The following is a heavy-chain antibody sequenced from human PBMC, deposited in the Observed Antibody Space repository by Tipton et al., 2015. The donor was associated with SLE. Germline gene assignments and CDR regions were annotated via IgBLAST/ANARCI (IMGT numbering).Heavy chain of an antibody. CDR3: ARQSRLRGTIDFDA. CDR2: IKGDGSET. D-gene: IGHD3-10*01. V-gene: IGHV3-7*01. CDR1: IFSLNDFW. J-gene: IGHJ4*02. Sequence: SLRLSCVASIFSLNDFWMTWVRQAPGKGLEWVATIKGDGSETFYVDSVKGRFTISRDKSTNALYLQMNSLRAEDTAVYYCARQSRLRGTIDFDAWGQGTLVTVSS.